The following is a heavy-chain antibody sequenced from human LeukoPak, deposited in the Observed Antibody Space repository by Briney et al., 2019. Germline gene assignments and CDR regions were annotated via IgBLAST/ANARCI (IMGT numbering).Heavy chain of an antibody. CDR1: GGSIGTYY. Sequence: NPSETLSLTCTVSGGSIGTYYWSWIRQPAGKGLEWIGRVYTSGSTNYNPSLKSRVTMSVDTSTTPSSLKLSSVTAADTAVYYCARMPTVTPGPFDYWGQGTLVTVSS. J-gene: IGHJ4*02. D-gene: IGHD4-17*01. CDR3: ARMPTVTPGPFDY. CDR2: VYTSGST. V-gene: IGHV4-4*07.